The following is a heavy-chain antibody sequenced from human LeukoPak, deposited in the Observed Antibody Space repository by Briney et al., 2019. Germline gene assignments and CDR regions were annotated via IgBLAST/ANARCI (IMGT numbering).Heavy chain of an antibody. D-gene: IGHD4-17*01. CDR1: GFTFSSYA. CDR3: AKALGTVTTALFGS. J-gene: IGHJ5*02. Sequence: PGGSLRLSCAASGFTFSSYAMSWVRQAPGKGLEWVSTISDTGGSTYYADSVKGRFTISRDNSRNTLYLQMNSLRAEDTAVYYCAKALGTVTTALFGSWGQGTLVTVSS. CDR2: ISDTGGST. V-gene: IGHV3-23*01.